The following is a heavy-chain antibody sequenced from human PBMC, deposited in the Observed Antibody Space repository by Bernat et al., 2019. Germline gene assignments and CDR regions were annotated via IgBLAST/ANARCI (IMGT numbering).Heavy chain of an antibody. Sequence: EVQLLESGGGLVQPGGSLRLSCAASGFTFSSYAMSWVCQASGKWLEWVSSFSGSDVSTYYADSVKDRFTISRDNSKNTLYLQMNSLRDEEMVVYYFAKEGPLPARNNPFDIWGQGTMVTVSS. CDR1: GFTFSSYA. CDR2: FSGSDVST. V-gene: IGHV3-23*01. CDR3: AKEGPLPARNNPFDI. J-gene: IGHJ3*02. D-gene: IGHD1/OR15-1a*01.